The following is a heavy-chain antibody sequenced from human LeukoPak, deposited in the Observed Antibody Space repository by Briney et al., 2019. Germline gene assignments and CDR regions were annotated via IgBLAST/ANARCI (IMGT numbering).Heavy chain of an antibody. V-gene: IGHV3-9*01. CDR3: AKALGSTVTTRTYFDY. CDR1: GLTFHDYA. CDR2: LSWNAANI. J-gene: IGHJ4*02. D-gene: IGHD4-17*01. Sequence: GRSLRLSCAASGLTFHDYAMHWVRQAPGKGREWVSGLSWNAANIASAESVRVRFTISRDNAGNSLYLQMNSLRPEDTALYCCAKALGSTVTTRTYFDYWGQGTLVTVSS.